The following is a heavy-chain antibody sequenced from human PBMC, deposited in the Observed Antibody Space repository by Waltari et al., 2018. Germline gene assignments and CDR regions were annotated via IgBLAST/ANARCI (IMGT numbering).Heavy chain of an antibody. V-gene: IGHV4-31*01. CDR3: AREHGSGQSDY. Sequence: QVQLQESGPGLVKPSQTLSLTCTVSGGSISSGGYYWSWIRQHPGRGLEWIGYIYYSGGTHSNPSLKGQVTISVDTSKNQFSLKLGSVTAADTAVYYCAREHGSGQSDYWGQGTLVTVSS. J-gene: IGHJ4*02. CDR1: GGSISSGGYY. D-gene: IGHD3-3*01. CDR2: IYYSGGT.